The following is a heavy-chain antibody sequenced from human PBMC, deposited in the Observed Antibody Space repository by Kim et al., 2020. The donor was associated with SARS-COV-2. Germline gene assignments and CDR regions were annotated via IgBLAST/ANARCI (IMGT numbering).Heavy chain of an antibody. CDR1: GGSISSSSYY. J-gene: IGHJ2*01. V-gene: IGHV4-39*07. D-gene: IGHD2-21*01. CDR3: ARVLLNWYFDL. CDR2: IYYSGST. Sequence: SETLSLTCTVSGGSISSSSYYWGWIRQPPGKGLEWIGSIYYSGSTYYNPSLKSRVTISVDTSKNQFSLKLSSVTAADTAVYYCARVLLNWYFDLWGRGTLVTVSS.